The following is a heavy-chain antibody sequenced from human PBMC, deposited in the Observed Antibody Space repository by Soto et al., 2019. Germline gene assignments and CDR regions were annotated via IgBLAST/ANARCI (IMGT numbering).Heavy chain of an antibody. CDR1: GGTFSSYT. D-gene: IGHD2-2*01. CDR3: ASPYCSSTSCYEGDAFDI. V-gene: IGHV1-69*02. CDR2: IIPILGIA. Sequence: QVQLVQSGAEVKKPGSSVKVSCKASGGTFSSYTISWVRQAPGQGLEWMGRIIPILGIANYAQKFQGRVTITADKSTSTAYMELSSLRSDDTAVYYCASPYCSSTSCYEGDAFDIWGQGTMVTVSS. J-gene: IGHJ3*02.